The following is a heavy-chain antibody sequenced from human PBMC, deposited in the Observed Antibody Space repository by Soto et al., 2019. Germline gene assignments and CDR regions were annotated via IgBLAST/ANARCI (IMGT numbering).Heavy chain of an antibody. CDR1: GYSISSGYY. V-gene: IGHV4-38-2*01. Sequence: SETLSLTCAVSGYSISSGYYWSWIRHHPGKGLEWIGSFYSSGSIIYNPSLRSRVSISGDTSSNQFSMSLTSVTAADTARYYCARMYSSGSGWFHPWGQGTLVTVSS. D-gene: IGHD6-19*01. CDR3: ARMYSSGSGWFHP. CDR2: FYSSGSI. J-gene: IGHJ5*02.